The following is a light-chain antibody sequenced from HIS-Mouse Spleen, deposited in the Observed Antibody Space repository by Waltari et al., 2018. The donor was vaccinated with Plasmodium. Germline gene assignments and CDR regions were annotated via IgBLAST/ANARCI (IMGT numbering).Light chain of an antibody. V-gene: IGLV3-10*01. J-gene: IGLJ3*02. CDR1: ALPKKY. Sequence: SYELTQPPSVSVSPGPTARITCSGDALPKKYAYWYQQKSGQAPGLFIYEDSKRPSGFPEGFSGSSSGTMATLTISGAQVEDEADYYCYSTDSSGNHRVFGGGTKLTVL. CDR3: YSTDSSGNHRV. CDR2: EDS.